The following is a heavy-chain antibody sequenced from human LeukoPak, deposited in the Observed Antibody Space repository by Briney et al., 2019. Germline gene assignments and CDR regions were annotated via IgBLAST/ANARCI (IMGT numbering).Heavy chain of an antibody. CDR2: IYYSGST. J-gene: IGHJ4*02. V-gene: IGHV4-39*07. CDR3: ARRVGSSSGGDGRIDY. Sequence: SETLSLTCTVSGGSISSSSYYWGWIRQPPGKGLEWIGSIYYSGSTYYNPSLKSRVTISVDTSKNQFSLKLSSVTAADTAVYYCARRVGSSSGGDGRIDYWGQGTLVTVSS. CDR1: GGSISSSSYY. D-gene: IGHD6-6*01.